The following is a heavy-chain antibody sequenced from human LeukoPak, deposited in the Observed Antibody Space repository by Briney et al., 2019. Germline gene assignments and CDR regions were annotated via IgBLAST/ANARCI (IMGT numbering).Heavy chain of an antibody. J-gene: IGHJ6*02. Sequence: SETLSLTCAVYGGSFSGYYWSWIRQPPGKGLEWIGEINHSGSTNYNPSLKSRVTISVDTSKNQFSLKLSSVTAADTAVYYCARLSITMMEEYYYYYGMDVWGQGTTVTVSS. CDR1: GGSFSGYY. CDR3: ARLSITMMEEYYYYYGMDV. D-gene: IGHD3-22*01. V-gene: IGHV4-34*01. CDR2: INHSGST.